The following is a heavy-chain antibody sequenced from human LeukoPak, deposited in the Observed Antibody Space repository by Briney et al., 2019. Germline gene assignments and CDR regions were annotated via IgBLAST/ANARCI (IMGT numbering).Heavy chain of an antibody. J-gene: IGHJ5*02. Sequence: PGGSLRLSCAASGFTFSSYAMHWVRQAPGKGLEWVAVISYDGSNKYYADSVKGRFTTSRDNSKNTLYLQMNSLRAEDTAVYYCARPIAAVVGNWFDPWGQGTLVTVSS. CDR3: ARPIAAVVGNWFDP. D-gene: IGHD6-13*01. V-gene: IGHV3-30-3*01. CDR2: ISYDGSNK. CDR1: GFTFSSYA.